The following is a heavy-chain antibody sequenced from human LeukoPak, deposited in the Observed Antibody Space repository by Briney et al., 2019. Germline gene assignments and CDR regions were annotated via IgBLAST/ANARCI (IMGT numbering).Heavy chain of an antibody. D-gene: IGHD6-19*01. J-gene: IGHJ3*02. Sequence: GGSLRLSCAASGFTFSSYGMHWVRQAPGKGLEWVAVISYDGSNKYYADSVKGRFTISRDNSKNTLYLQINSLKTEDTAVCSYKLDYSSGCLPNYAFDIWGQGTLVTVSS. V-gene: IGHV3-30*03. CDR3: KLDYSSGCLPNYAFDI. CDR1: GFTFSSYG. CDR2: ISYDGSNK.